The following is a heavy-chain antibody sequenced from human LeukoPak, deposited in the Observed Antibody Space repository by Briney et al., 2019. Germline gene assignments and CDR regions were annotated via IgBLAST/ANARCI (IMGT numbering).Heavy chain of an antibody. V-gene: IGHV3-30*14. CDR2: ISYDGSNE. J-gene: IGHJ4*02. CDR3: LFMVRGVGVY. Sequence: GRSLRLSCAASGFTFSSYVMHWVRQAPGKGLEWVAIISYDGSNEYYADSVKGRFTISRDNSKNTLYLQMNSLRAEDTAVYYCLFMVRGVGVYWGQGTLVTVSS. CDR1: GFTFSSYV. D-gene: IGHD3-10*01.